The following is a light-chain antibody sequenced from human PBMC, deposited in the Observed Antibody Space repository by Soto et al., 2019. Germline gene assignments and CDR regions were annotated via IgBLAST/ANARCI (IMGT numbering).Light chain of an antibody. V-gene: IGKV3-20*01. J-gene: IGKJ5*01. CDR1: PSVRSTY. CDR2: DVS. Sequence: IVLTQSAGSLSLSPGERATLSYRASPSVRSTYLAWYQHKPGQAPRILIYDVSTRATDIPDRFSGSGSGTDFTLTISRLEPEDFAVYYCQQYGNLPTFGQGTRLEI. CDR3: QQYGNLPT.